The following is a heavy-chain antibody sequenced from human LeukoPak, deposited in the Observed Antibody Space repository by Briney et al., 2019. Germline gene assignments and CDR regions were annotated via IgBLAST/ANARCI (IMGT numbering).Heavy chain of an antibody. CDR3: AKEGAYPILTYDS. V-gene: IGHV4-39*02. Sequence: SETLSLTCTVSGDSVSTNLYYWGWIRQPPGKGLEWIGNLFHSGTTYYNPSLKSRVSISVDTSKNQFSLKLNSVTAADTAVYYCAKEGAYPILTYDSWGQGALVTVSS. J-gene: IGHJ5*01. D-gene: IGHD2-2*02. CDR2: LFHSGTT. CDR1: GDSVSTNLYY.